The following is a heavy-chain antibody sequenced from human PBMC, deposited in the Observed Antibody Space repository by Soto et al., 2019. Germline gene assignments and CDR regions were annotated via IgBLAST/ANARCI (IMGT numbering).Heavy chain of an antibody. J-gene: IGHJ4*02. CDR3: ARDLGTGTDY. V-gene: IGHV4-4*02. CDR1: GDSITSSNW. Sequence: QVHLQESGPGLVKPSGTLSLTCAVSGDSITSSNWWSWVRQAPGKGLEWIGEIYHSGATTYNPSPKNRATLSVDPSNNHFSLKLTSVTAADTAVYFCARDLGTGTDYWGRGTLVTVAS. D-gene: IGHD1-1*01. CDR2: IYHSGAT.